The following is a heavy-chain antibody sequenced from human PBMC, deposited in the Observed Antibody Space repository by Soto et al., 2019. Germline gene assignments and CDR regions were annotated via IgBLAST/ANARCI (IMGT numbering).Heavy chain of an antibody. CDR2: VFYSGSY. D-gene: IGHD3-3*01. CDR1: GGSIITDTYK. V-gene: IGHV4-39*01. J-gene: IGHJ4*02. CDR3: VRGKGYYGFHDF. Sequence: SETLSLTCSVSGGSIITDTYKWGWVRQSPGKGLEWLGSVFYSGSYSYNPSLKGRITFSVDTSKNQFSLMLTSVTAADTAVYYCVRGKGYYGFHDFWGQGALVTVS.